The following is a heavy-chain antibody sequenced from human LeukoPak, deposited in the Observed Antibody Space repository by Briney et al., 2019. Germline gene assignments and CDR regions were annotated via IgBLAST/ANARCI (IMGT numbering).Heavy chain of an antibody. V-gene: IGHV4-38-2*02. CDR3: ARLSTVTTGFDY. D-gene: IGHD4-17*01. J-gene: IGHJ4*02. CDR2: IYHSGST. Sequence: SETLSLTCTVSGYSISSGYYWGWIRQPPGKGLEWIGSIYHSGSTYYNPSLKSRVTISVDTSKNQFSLKLSSVTAADTAVYYCARLSTVTTGFDYWGQGTLVTVSS. CDR1: GYSISSGYY.